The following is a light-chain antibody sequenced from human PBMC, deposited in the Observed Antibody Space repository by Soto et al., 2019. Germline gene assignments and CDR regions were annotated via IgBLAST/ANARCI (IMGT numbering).Light chain of an antibody. J-gene: IGKJ1*01. CDR1: QGISNY. CDR3: QKYDTAPWT. V-gene: IGKV1-27*01. Sequence: DIQMTQSPSSLSASVGDRVTITCRASQGISNYLAWYQQKPGKVPKLLIFAASTLQSGVPSRFSGSGSGTDFTLTISSVQPEDVAIDYCQKYDTAPWTFGQGTKVEIK. CDR2: AAS.